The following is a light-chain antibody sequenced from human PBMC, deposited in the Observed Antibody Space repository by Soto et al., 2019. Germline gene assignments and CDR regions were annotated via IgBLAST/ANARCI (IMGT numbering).Light chain of an antibody. CDR2: GAS. CDR3: QQYTNSPPNT. J-gene: IGKJ5*01. Sequence: EILMTQSPDTLSVSPGESATLSCRASQRVYSNLAWYQQRPGQAPRLLIYGASTRATGVPARFSGRGSGTEFTLTISSLQSEDFAVYYCQQYTNSPPNTFGQGTRLEMK. CDR1: QRVYSN. V-gene: IGKV3-15*01.